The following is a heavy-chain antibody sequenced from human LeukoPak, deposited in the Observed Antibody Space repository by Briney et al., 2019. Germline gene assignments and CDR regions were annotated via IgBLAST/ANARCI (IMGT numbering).Heavy chain of an antibody. Sequence: SETLSLTCTVSGRSISSSSYYWGWIRQPPGKGLEWIGSIYYSGSTYYEPSLKSRVTISVDTSKNQFSLKLSSVTAADTAVYYCARGGLHYYGSFFDYWGQGTLVTVSS. D-gene: IGHD3-10*01. CDR2: IYYSGST. V-gene: IGHV4-39*07. CDR3: ARGGLHYYGSFFDY. J-gene: IGHJ4*02. CDR1: GRSISSSSYY.